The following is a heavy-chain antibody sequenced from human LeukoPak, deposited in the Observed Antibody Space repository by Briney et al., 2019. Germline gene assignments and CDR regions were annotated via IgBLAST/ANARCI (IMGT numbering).Heavy chain of an antibody. CDR3: ARDGSSWYLDY. J-gene: IGHJ4*02. V-gene: IGHV3-48*03. CDR2: ISSSGSTI. D-gene: IGHD6-13*01. Sequence: PGGSLRLSCAASGFTFSSYEMNWVRQAPGKGLEWVSYISSSGSTIYYADSVKGRFTISRDNTKNSLYLQMNSLRAEDTAVYYCARDGSSWYLDYWGQGTLVTVSS. CDR1: GFTFSSYE.